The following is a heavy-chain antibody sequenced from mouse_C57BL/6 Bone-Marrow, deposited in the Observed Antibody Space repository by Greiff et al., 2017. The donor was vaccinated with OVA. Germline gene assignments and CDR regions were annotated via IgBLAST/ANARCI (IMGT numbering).Heavy chain of an antibody. CDR1: GYTFTNYW. V-gene: IGHV1-63*01. CDR2: IYPGGGYT. CDR3: ARSGLLDYYAMDY. Sequence: QVQLQQSGAELVRPGTSVKMSCKASGYTFTNYWIGWAKQRPGHGLEWIGDIYPGGGYTNYNEKFKGKATLTADKSSSTAYMQFSSLTSEDSAIYYCARSGLLDYYAMDYWGQGTSVTVSS. D-gene: IGHD3-1*01. J-gene: IGHJ4*01.